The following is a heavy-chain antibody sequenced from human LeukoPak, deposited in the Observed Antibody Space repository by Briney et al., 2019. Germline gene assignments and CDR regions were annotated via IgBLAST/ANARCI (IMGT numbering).Heavy chain of an antibody. Sequence: TGGSLRLSCAASGFTFSSHWMTWVRQAPGKGPEWVASINKDGSEQYYVDSVKGRFTISRDNAKNSLSLQVSSRRAEDTAVYYCTRGGATSSWYWFFWGQGTLVTVSS. J-gene: IGHJ4*02. CDR3: TRGGATSSWYWFF. CDR2: INKDGSEQ. D-gene: IGHD6-13*01. CDR1: GFTFSSHW. V-gene: IGHV3-7*01.